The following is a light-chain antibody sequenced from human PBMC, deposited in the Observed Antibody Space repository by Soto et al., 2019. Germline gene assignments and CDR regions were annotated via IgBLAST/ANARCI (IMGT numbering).Light chain of an antibody. CDR1: QDISNY. CDR3: QPYDNLPPT. J-gene: IGKJ2*01. Sequence: DIQMTQSPSSLSASVGDRVTITCQASQDISNYLNWYQQKPGKAPKLLIYDASNLETGVPSRFSGSGSGTDFTFTISSLQPEDIATYYCQPYDNLPPTFGQGAKLESK. CDR2: DAS. V-gene: IGKV1-33*01.